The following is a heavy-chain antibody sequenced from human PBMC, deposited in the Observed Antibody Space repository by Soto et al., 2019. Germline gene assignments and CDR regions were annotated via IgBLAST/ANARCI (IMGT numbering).Heavy chain of an antibody. Sequence: GGALRLSRAASGFTFSRNAMRWVRQAPGKGLEWVSAISGSAGSTYYADSVKGRFTISRDNSKNTRCRQMNSLRPADTAVYYCAMIRVPYYAMDVWGHGTTVTVSS. D-gene: IGHD6-6*01. V-gene: IGHV3-23*01. J-gene: IGHJ6*02. CDR3: AMIRVPYYAMDV. CDR2: ISGSAGST. CDR1: GFTFSRNA.